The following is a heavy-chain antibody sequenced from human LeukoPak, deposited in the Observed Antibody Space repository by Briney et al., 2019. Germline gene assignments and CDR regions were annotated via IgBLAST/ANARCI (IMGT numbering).Heavy chain of an antibody. Sequence: PSETLSPTCTVSGGSISSYYWSWIRQPPGKGLEWIGYIYYSGTTNYDPSLKSRVTISVDTSKNQFSLKLSSVTAADTAVYYCARGVYIAAAQYGYWGQGTLVTVSS. CDR3: ARGVYIAAAQYGY. J-gene: IGHJ4*02. V-gene: IGHV4-59*01. CDR2: IYYSGTT. CDR1: GGSISSYY. D-gene: IGHD6-13*01.